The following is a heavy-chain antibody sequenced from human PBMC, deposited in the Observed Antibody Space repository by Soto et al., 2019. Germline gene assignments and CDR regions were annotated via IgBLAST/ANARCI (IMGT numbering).Heavy chain of an antibody. CDR1: GFTFSSYS. D-gene: IGHD3-9*01. V-gene: IGHV3-21*01. J-gene: IGHJ6*02. Sequence: EVQLVESGGGLVKPGGSLRLSCAASGFTFSSYSMNWVRQAPGKGLEWVSSISSSSSYIYYADSVKGRFTISRDNAKNSLYLQMNSLRAEDTAVYYCARVYFDNYGMDVWGQGTTVTVSS. CDR2: ISSSSSYI. CDR3: ARVYFDNYGMDV.